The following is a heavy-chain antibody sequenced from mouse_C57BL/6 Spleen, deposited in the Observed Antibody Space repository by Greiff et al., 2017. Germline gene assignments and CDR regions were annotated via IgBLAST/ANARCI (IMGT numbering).Heavy chain of an antibody. CDR2: ISSGSSTI. D-gene: IGHD1-1*01. Sequence: EVNVVESGGGLVKPGGSLKLSCAASGFTFSDYGMHWVRQAPEKGLEWVAYISSGSSTIYYADTVKGRFTISRDNAKNTLFLQITSLRSEDTAMYCFASLTLYGSSYYYAMDYWGQGTSVTVSS. J-gene: IGHJ4*01. CDR1: GFTFSDYG. V-gene: IGHV5-17*01. CDR3: ASLTLYGSSYYYAMDY.